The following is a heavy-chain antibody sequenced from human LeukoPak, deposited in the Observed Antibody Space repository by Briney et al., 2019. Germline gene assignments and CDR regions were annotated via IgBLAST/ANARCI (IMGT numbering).Heavy chain of an antibody. J-gene: IGHJ4*02. V-gene: IGHV1-8*01. CDR1: GYTFTSYD. CDR2: MNPNSGNT. D-gene: IGHD3-22*01. Sequence: ASVKVSCKASGYTFTSYDINWVRQATGLGLEWMGWMNPNSGNTGYAQKFQGRVTMTRNTSISTAYMELSSLRSEDTAVYYCARGFGYYYDSSGYGNWGQGTLVTVSS. CDR3: ARGFGYYYDSSGYGN.